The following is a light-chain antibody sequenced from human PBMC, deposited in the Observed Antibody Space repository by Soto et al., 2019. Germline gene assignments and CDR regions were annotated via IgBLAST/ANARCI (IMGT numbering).Light chain of an antibody. V-gene: IGKV2-28*01. Sequence: DIVMTQSPLYLPVTPGEPASISCRSSQSLLHSDGYNYLDWYLQKPGQSPQLLIYLGSDRASGVPDRFSGSGSGTDFTLNISRVEAEDVGVYYCMQALQTPYTFGQGTKLEIK. CDR1: QSLLHSDGYNY. CDR3: MQALQTPYT. J-gene: IGKJ2*01. CDR2: LGS.